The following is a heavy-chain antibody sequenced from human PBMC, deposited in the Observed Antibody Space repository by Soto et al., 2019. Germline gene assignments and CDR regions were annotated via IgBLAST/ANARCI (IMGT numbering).Heavy chain of an antibody. D-gene: IGHD1-1*01. CDR3: ARGRTGSYLAND. J-gene: IGHJ4*02. CDR2: INAGNGNT. Sequence: ASVKVSCKAYVYTFTIYAMHWVRQAPGQRLEWMGWINAGNGNTKYSQKFQGRVTITRDTSASTAYMELSSLRSEDTAVYYCARGRTGSYLANDWGQGTLVTVSS. CDR1: VYTFTIYA. V-gene: IGHV1-3*01.